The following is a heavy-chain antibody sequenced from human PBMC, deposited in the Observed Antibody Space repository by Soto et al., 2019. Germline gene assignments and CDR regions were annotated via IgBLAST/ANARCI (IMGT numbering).Heavy chain of an antibody. J-gene: IGHJ4*02. V-gene: IGHV3-23*01. CDR2: ISDRGDTT. D-gene: IGHD1-1*01. Sequence: EVQLLESGGGLVQPGGSLRLSCAASGFTISSNAMYWVRQAPGKGLEWVSAISDRGDTTHYADSVKGRVTISRDTSKNTLYLQLNALRADDTAVYYCAKDKPGTTSFAYWGQGTLVTVSS. CDR3: AKDKPGTTSFAY. CDR1: GFTISSNA.